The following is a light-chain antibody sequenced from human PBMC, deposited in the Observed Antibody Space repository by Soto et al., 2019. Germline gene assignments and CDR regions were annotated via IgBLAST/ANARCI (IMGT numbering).Light chain of an antibody. V-gene: IGLV2-14*01. CDR2: EVS. CDR1: SSDIGGYNY. CDR3: SSHTTSNTQV. Sequence: QSALTQPASVSGSPGQSITISCTGTSSDIGGYNYVSWYQQHPGNPPKLMIYEVSNRTSGVSNRFSGSKSGNTASLTISGLQAEDDADYYCSSHTTSNTQVFGGGTQLTVL. J-gene: IGLJ3*02.